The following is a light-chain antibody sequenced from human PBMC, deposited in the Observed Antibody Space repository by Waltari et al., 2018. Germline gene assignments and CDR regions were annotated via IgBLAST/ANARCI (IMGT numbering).Light chain of an antibody. CDR1: QSISSY. CDR2: AAS. Sequence: DIKMTQSPSSLSASVGDRVTITCRASQSISSYLNWYQQKPGKAPKLLIYAASSLQSGVTSRFSGSGSGTDFTLTISSLQPEDFATYYCQQSHSSLLTFGGGTKVEIK. CDR3: QQSHSSLLT. V-gene: IGKV1-39*01. J-gene: IGKJ4*01.